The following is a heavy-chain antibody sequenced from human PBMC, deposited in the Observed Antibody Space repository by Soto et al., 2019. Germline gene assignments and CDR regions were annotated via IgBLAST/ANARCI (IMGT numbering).Heavy chain of an antibody. CDR3: AYSSTPFYY. CDR2: ISGSGGST. D-gene: IGHD6-13*01. V-gene: IGHV3-23*01. J-gene: IGHJ4*01. Sequence: EVQLLESGGGLVQPGGSLRLSCAASGFTFSRYAMSWVRQAPGKGLEWVSAISGSGGSTYYADSVKGRFTISRDNSKNTLYLQMNSLIDEDTAGYYCAYSSTPFYYWGHRARGTVSS. CDR1: GFTFSRYA.